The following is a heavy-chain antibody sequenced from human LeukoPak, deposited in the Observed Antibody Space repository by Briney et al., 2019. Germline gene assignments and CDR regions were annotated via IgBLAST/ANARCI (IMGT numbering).Heavy chain of an antibody. V-gene: IGHV1-69*13. CDR2: IIPIFGTA. J-gene: IGHJ5*02. Sequence: SVKVSCKASGYTFTGYYMHWVRQAPGQGLEWMGGIIPIFGTANYAQKFQGRVTITADESTNTAYMELSSLRSEDTAVYYCARYHPLNWGPNWFDPWGQGTLVTVSS. D-gene: IGHD7-27*01. CDR3: ARYHPLNWGPNWFDP. CDR1: GYTFTGYY.